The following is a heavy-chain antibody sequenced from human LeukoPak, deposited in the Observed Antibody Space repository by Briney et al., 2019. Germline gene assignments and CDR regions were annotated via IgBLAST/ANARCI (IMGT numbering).Heavy chain of an antibody. J-gene: IGHJ3*02. Sequence: SETLSLTCTVPGGSISSYYWSWIRQPAGKGLEWIGRIYTSGSTNYNPSLKSRITMSVDTSKNQFSLKLSSVTAADTAVYYCASRYNWNYGAFDIWGQGTMVTVSS. CDR2: IYTSGST. V-gene: IGHV4-4*07. D-gene: IGHD1-7*01. CDR3: ASRYNWNYGAFDI. CDR1: GGSISSYY.